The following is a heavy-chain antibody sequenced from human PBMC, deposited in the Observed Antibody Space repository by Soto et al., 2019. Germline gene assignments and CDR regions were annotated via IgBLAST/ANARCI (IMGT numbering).Heavy chain of an antibody. CDR3: ARDGPYGDTSDY. V-gene: IGHV1-18*01. D-gene: IGHD4-17*01. J-gene: IGHJ4*02. CDR2: ISTDNGKT. Sequence: HAPGQGLEWMGWISTDNGKTNYAQHLQGRVSMTTDTSTSTAYMDLRSLRSDDTAVYYCARDGPYGDTSDYWGQGTLVTVSS.